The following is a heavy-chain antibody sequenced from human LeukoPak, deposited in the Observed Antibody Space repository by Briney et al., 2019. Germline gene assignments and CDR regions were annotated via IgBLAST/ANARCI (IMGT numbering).Heavy chain of an antibody. Sequence: PGGSLRLSCAASGFTFTSYSMNWVRQAPGKGLEWVSYISSSSRTIYYADSVKGRFTISRDSAKNSLYLEMNSLRDEDTAVYYCARGYYGDYTFDYWGQGTLDTVSS. V-gene: IGHV3-48*02. CDR3: ARGYYGDYTFDY. CDR2: ISSSSRTI. D-gene: IGHD4-17*01. CDR1: GFTFTSYS. J-gene: IGHJ4*02.